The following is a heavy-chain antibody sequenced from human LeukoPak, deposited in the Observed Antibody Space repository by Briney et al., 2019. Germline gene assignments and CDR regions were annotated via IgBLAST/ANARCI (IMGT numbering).Heavy chain of an antibody. V-gene: IGHV5-51*01. J-gene: IGHJ4*02. CDR1: GYTFTNYW. Sequence: GESLKISCKGSGYTFTNYWIGWVRQMPGKGLEWMGIIYPGDSGTRYSPSFKGQVTISADRSISIAYLQWSSLKASDSAMYYCARRGSGWYPFDYWGQGTLVTVSS. CDR2: IYPGDSGT. D-gene: IGHD6-19*01. CDR3: ARRGSGWYPFDY.